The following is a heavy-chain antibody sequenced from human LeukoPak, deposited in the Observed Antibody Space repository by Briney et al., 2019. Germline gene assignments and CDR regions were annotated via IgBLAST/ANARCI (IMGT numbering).Heavy chain of an antibody. D-gene: IGHD6-13*01. J-gene: IGHJ3*02. CDR2: IYSSGST. V-gene: IGHV4-4*08. Sequence: PSETLSLTCTVSGGSIRGYYWSWIRQPPGKGLEWIGYIYSSGSTNYNPSLKSRVTISVDTSKNQFSLKLSSVTAADTAVYYCARLWDSSSWYEDNDAFDIWGQGTMVTVSS. CDR1: GGSIRGYY. CDR3: ARLWDSSSWYEDNDAFDI.